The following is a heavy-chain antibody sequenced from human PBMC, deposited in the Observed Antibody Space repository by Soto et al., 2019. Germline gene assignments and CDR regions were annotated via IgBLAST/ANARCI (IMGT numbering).Heavy chain of an antibody. CDR2: IWYDGSNK. Sequence: GGSLRLSCAASGFTFSSYGMHWVRQAPGKGLEWVAVIWYDGSNKYYADSVKGRFTISRDNSKNTLYLQMNSLRAEDTAVYYCARDLQDIITMVRGVIQNYYSYGMDVWGQGTTVTVSS. CDR3: ARDLQDIITMVRGVIQNYYSYGMDV. V-gene: IGHV3-33*01. CDR1: GFTFSSYG. J-gene: IGHJ6*02. D-gene: IGHD3-10*01.